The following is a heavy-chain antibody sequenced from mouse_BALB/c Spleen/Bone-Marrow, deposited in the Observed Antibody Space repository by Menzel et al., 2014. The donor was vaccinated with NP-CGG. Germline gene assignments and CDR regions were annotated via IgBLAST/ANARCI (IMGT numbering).Heavy chain of an antibody. J-gene: IGHJ4*01. CDR1: GFTFTDYY. CDR2: IRNKAYGYTT. Sequence: EVQRVESGGGLVQPGGSLGLSCTTSGFTFTDYYMSWVRQPPGKALEWLAFIRNKAYGYTTEYSASVRGRFTISRDNSQSILYLQMNTLRAEDSATYYCARFPMDYWGQGTSVTVSS. CDR3: ARFPMDY. V-gene: IGHV7-3*02.